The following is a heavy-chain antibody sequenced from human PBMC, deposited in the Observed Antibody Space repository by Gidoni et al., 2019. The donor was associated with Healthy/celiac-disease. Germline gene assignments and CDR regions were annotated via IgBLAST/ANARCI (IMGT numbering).Heavy chain of an antibody. J-gene: IGHJ4*02. CDR2: IIPILGIA. CDR1: GGTFSSYA. Sequence: QVQLVQSGAEVKKPGSSVKVSCKASGGTFSSYAISWVRQAPGQGLEWMGRIIPILGIANYAQKFQGRVTITADKSTSTAYMELSSLRSEDTAVYYCTTGGTAAGTHQFDYWGQGTLVTVSS. CDR3: TTGGTAAGTHQFDY. D-gene: IGHD6-13*01. V-gene: IGHV1-69*09.